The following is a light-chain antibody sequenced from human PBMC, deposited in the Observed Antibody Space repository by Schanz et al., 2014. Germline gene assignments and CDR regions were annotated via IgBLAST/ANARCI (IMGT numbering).Light chain of an antibody. CDR2: EAT. CDR3: SSYAGSNIVV. J-gene: IGLJ2*01. CDR1: SSNIGSNT. V-gene: IGLV1-44*01. Sequence: QSVLTQPPSASGTPGQRVTISCSGSSSNIGSNTVNWYQQPPGTAPKLIIYEATKWPSGVPDRFSGSKSGNTASLTVSGLQAEDEADYYCSSYAGSNIVVFGGGTKVTVL.